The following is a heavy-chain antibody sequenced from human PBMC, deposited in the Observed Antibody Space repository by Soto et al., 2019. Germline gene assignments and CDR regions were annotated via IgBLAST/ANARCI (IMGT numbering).Heavy chain of an antibody. J-gene: IGHJ6*02. CDR2: IWYDGSNK. D-gene: IGHD2-21*02. Sequence: QVQLVESGGGVVQPGRSLRLSCAASGFTFSSYGMHWVRQAPGKGLEWVAVIWYDGSNKYYADSVKGRFTISRDNSKNTLYLQMNSLRAEDTAVYYCARASGGNSDYYYGMGVWGQGTTVTVSS. V-gene: IGHV3-33*01. CDR3: ARASGGNSDYYYGMGV. CDR1: GFTFSSYG.